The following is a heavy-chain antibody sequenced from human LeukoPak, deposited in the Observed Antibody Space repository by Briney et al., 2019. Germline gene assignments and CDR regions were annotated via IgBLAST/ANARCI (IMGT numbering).Heavy chain of an antibody. D-gene: IGHD2-15*01. Sequence: GESLKIPCKGSGYSINNYWIGWVRQMPGKGLEWMGIIYPADSDIRCSPSFQGQVTISADKSISTAYLQWSSLKASDTAMYYCARQEYCSGGSCYTWFDPWGQGTLVTVSS. CDR3: ARQEYCSGGSCYTWFDP. CDR2: IYPADSDI. V-gene: IGHV5-51*01. CDR1: GYSINNYW. J-gene: IGHJ5*02.